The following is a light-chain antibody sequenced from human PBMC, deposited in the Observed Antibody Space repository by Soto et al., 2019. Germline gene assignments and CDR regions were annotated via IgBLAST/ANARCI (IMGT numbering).Light chain of an antibody. J-gene: IGLJ1*01. CDR2: GNS. CDR3: QSYDSSLSGRV. CDR1: SSNIGAGYD. V-gene: IGLV1-40*01. Sequence: QSVLTRPPSVSGAPGQRVTSSCTGSSSNIGAGYDVHWYQQLPGTAPKLLIYGNSNRPSGVPDRFSGSKSGTSASLAITGLQAEDEADYYCQSYDSSLSGRVFGTGTKVTVL.